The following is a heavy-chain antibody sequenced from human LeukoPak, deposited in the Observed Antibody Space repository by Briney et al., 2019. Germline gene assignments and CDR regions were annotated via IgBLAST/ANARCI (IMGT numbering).Heavy chain of an antibody. CDR3: ARGPGVNSGIPLEY. V-gene: IGHV4-59*02. D-gene: IGHD1-26*01. CDR2: VYHSGSS. J-gene: IGHJ4*02. Sequence: SETLSLTCTVSGASVSSYFWSWIRQSPEKGLEWIGYVYHSGSSSSNPSLKSRVTMSVDTSRNQFSLKLSSVTAADTAVYYCARGPGVNSGIPLEYWGQGTLVTVSS. CDR1: GASVSSYF.